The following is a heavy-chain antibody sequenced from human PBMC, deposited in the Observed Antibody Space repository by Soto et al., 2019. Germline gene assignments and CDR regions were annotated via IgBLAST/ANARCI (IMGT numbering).Heavy chain of an antibody. D-gene: IGHD5-18*01. Sequence: SGPTLVNPTETLTLTCTFSGFSVSTTGMGVGWIRQPPGKALEWLALIFWNDDKRYIPTLKSQLTITKGTYNNQVVLTMTNMDPVDTGTYYCAHRGYKYGPLFDYWGQGTLVTVSS. CDR2: IFWNDDK. CDR1: GFSVSTTGMG. CDR3: AHRGYKYGPLFDY. V-gene: IGHV2-5*01. J-gene: IGHJ4*02.